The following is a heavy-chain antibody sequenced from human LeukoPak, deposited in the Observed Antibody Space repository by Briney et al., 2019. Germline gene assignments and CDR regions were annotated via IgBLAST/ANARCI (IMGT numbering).Heavy chain of an antibody. CDR3: ARDRPHNHFGAGNPKGLGV. CDR1: GFTFSNCW. CDR2: IDQDGNEN. D-gene: IGHD3-10*01. J-gene: IGHJ6*02. Sequence: GGSLRLSCAASGFTFSNCWMSWVRQAPGKGLEWVANIDQDGNENYYADSVKGRVTISRDNAERFLFLQMNRLRVEDTAVYYCARDRPHNHFGAGNPKGLGVWGQGTTVTVSS. V-gene: IGHV3-7*01.